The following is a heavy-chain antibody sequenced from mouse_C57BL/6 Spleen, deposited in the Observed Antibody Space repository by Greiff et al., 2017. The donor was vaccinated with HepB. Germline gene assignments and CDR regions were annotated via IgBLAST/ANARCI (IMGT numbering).Heavy chain of an antibody. J-gene: IGHJ2*01. CDR1: GYTFTSYW. V-gene: IGHV1-50*01. CDR3: ARSGAGSRGYFDY. D-gene: IGHD1-1*01. Sequence: QVQLQQPGAELVKPGASVKLSCKASGYTFTSYWMQWVKQRPGQGLEWIGEIDPSDSYTNYNQKFKGKATLTVDTSSSTAYMQLSSLTSEDSAVYDCARSGAGSRGYFDYWGQGTTLTVSS. CDR2: IDPSDSYT.